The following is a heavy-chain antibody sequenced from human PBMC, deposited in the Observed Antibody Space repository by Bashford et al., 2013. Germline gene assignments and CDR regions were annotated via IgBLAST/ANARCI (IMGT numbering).Heavy chain of an antibody. CDR1: GYTFTSYD. J-gene: IGHJ3*02. CDR3: AIPLYSSTWYDAFDI. D-gene: IGHD6-13*01. Sequence: ASVKVSCKASGYTFTSYDINWVRQATGQGLEWMGWMNPNSGNTAYAQKFQGRVTMTRSTSITTAYMELSSLRYEDTAVYYCAIPLYSSTWYDAFDIWGQGTMVTVSS. CDR2: MNPNSGNT. V-gene: IGHV1-8*01.